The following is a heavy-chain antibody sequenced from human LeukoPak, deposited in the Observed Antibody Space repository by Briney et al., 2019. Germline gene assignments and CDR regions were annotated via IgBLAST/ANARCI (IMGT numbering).Heavy chain of an antibody. CDR1: GFTFSNYW. J-gene: IGHJ4*02. CDR2: INQDGSVK. Sequence: GGSLRLSCAVSGFTFSNYWMSWVRQAPGKGLEWVANINQDGSVKYYVDSVKGRFTISRDNAKNSLYLRVNSLRAEDTAIYYCARIGYSSSSMDYWGQGTLVTVSS. CDR3: ARIGYSSSSMDY. D-gene: IGHD6-6*01. V-gene: IGHV3-7*01.